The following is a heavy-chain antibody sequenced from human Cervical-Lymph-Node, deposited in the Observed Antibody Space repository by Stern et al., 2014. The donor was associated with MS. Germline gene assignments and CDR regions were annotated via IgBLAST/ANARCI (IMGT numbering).Heavy chain of an antibody. D-gene: IGHD2/OR15-2a*01. CDR2: INPNSAAT. J-gene: IGHJ4*02. V-gene: IGHV1-2*06. CDR1: GYAFNGFF. CDR3: AIDAARIIVGIDY. Sequence: VHLVESGAKMKKPGASVKVSCKASGYAFNGFFIHWVRQVPGQGLEWMGRINPNSAATTYAQNFQDRVTLTRDTSISTAYLELSRLTSADTAVYYCAIDAARIIVGIDYWGQGTQVTVSS.